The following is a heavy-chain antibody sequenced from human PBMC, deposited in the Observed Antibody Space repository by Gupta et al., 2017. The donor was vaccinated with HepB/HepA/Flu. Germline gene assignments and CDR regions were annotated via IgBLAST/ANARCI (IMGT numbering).Heavy chain of an antibody. CDR2: INTSGGST. J-gene: IGHJ3*02. D-gene: IGHD2-2*01. CDR1: GYTFTSYY. CDR3: ARAIYCSSTSCLNDAFDI. Sequence: QVQLVQSGAEVKKPGASVKVSCKASGYTFTSYYMHWVRQAPGQGLEWMGIINTSGGSTSYAQKCQGRVTMTRDTSTSTVYMELSSLRSEDTAVYDCARAIYCSSTSCLNDAFDIGGQGTMVTVSS. V-gene: IGHV1-46*01.